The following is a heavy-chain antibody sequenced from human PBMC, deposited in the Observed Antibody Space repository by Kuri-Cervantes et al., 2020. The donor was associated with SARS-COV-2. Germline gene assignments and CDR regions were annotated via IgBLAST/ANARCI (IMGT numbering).Heavy chain of an antibody. D-gene: IGHD2-2*02. V-gene: IGHV4-34*01. J-gene: IGHJ3*02. Sequence: GSLRLSCAVYGGSLSDYSWSWIRQPPGKGLEWIGEITHRGSSSYNPSLKSRVNMSVDTSKNQVSLKLSSVTAADTAVYYCARVGGYCSSTSCYNHAFDIWGQGTMVTVSS. CDR1: GGSLSDYS. CDR2: ITHRGSS. CDR3: ARVGGYCSSTSCYNHAFDI.